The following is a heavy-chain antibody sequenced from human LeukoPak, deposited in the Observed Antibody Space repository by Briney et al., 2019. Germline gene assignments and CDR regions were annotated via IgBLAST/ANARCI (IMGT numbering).Heavy chain of an antibody. Sequence: SETLSLTCAVYGGSFSGYYWSWIRQPPRKGLEWIGEINHSGSTNYNPSLKSRVTISVDTSKNQFSLKLSSVTAADTAVYYCARGITMVRGVPTVFDYWGQGTLVTVSS. V-gene: IGHV4-34*01. CDR1: GGSFSGYY. CDR3: ARGITMVRGVPTVFDY. J-gene: IGHJ4*02. CDR2: INHSGST. D-gene: IGHD3-10*01.